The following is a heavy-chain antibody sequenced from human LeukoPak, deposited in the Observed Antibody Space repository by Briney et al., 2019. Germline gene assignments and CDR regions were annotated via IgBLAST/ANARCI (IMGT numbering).Heavy chain of an antibody. V-gene: IGHV1-69*13. Sequence: SVKVSCKASGGTFSSCAISWVRQAPGQGLEWMGGIIPIFGTANYAQKFQGRVTITADESTSTAYMELSSLRSEDTAVYYCARTTKYYYDSSLSAFDIWGQGTMVTVSS. D-gene: IGHD3-22*01. CDR1: GGTFSSCA. CDR2: IIPIFGTA. J-gene: IGHJ3*02. CDR3: ARTTKYYYDSSLSAFDI.